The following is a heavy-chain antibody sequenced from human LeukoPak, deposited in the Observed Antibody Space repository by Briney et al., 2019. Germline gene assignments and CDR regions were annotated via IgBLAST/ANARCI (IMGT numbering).Heavy chain of an antibody. CDR2: IYTGNSDT. CDR3: TRVYGGNPDAFDI. J-gene: IGHJ3*02. V-gene: IGHV5-51*01. Sequence: GESLQISCKGSGYSFTNYWIGWVRQIPGEGLELMGIIYTGNSDTRYSPSFQGHVTISADKYHCTPYLRWMTLTATDTAMFSCTRVYGGNPDAFDIWGQGTMVTVSS. CDR1: GYSFTNYW. D-gene: IGHD4-23*01.